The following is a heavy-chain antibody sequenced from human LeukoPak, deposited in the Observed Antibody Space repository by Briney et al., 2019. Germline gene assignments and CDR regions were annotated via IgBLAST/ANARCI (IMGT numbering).Heavy chain of an antibody. CDR3: VKEVPVSTIYD. J-gene: IGHJ4*02. CDR2: IKHDGSEI. D-gene: IGHD1-1*01. Sequence: PGGSLRLSCAASGFTFSNYWMGWVRQAPGKGLEWVANIKHDGSEIYYVDFVKGRFTISRDTAKDSLYLQMNSLRAEDTAVYYCVKEVPVSTIYDWGQGVLVTVSS. V-gene: IGHV3-7*01. CDR1: GFTFSNYW.